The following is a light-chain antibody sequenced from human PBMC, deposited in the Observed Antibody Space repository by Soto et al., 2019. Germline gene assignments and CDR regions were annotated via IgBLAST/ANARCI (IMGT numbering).Light chain of an antibody. CDR1: QSINSW. CDR2: KAS. Sequence: DIQMTQSPSTLSASVGDRVTITCRASQSINSWLAWYQHKPGKAPKLLIYKASTLGSGVPSKFSGCGSRAEFTLTSSSLQPDDSATYYCQQYNRYSLTFGGGTKVEIK. J-gene: IGKJ4*02. CDR3: QQYNRYSLT. V-gene: IGKV1-5*03.